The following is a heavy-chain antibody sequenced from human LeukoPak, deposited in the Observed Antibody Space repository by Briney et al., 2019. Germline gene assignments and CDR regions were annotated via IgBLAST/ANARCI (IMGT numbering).Heavy chain of an antibody. D-gene: IGHD1-20*01. V-gene: IGHV3-23*01. CDR2: ISGSSGGT. CDR1: GFTFSSYA. Sequence: PGGSLRLSCAASGFTFSSYAMTWVRQAPGKGLEWVSVISGSSGGTYYADSVKGRFIISRDNFKYTVYLQMNSLRAEDTAVYYCAKEDNFGNHFDYWGQGTLVTVSS. CDR3: AKEDNFGNHFDY. J-gene: IGHJ4*02.